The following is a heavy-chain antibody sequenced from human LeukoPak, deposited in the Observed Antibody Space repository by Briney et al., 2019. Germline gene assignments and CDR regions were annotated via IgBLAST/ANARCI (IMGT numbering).Heavy chain of an antibody. V-gene: IGHV1-46*01. CDR3: ARDRGKVVIATYWYFDL. CDR1: GYTFTSNY. D-gene: IGHD3-22*01. J-gene: IGHJ2*01. Sequence: GASVKVSCKASGYTFTSNYMHWVRQAPGQGLEWMGIINPRDGSANSAQKFQGRVTMTRDTSTSTFYMDLSSLRSEDTAVYYCARDRGKVVIATYWYFDLWGRGTPVTVSS. CDR2: INPRDGSA.